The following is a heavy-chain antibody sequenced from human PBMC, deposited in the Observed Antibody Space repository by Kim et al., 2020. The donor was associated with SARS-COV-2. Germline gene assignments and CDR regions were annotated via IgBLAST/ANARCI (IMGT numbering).Heavy chain of an antibody. D-gene: IGHD3-10*01. Sequence: SETLSLTCTVSGGSISSSSYYWGWIRQPPGKGLEWIGSIYYSGSTYYNPSLKSRVTISVDTSKNQFSLKLSSVTAADTAVYYCARHRMVRGVPDYWGQGTLVTVSS. CDR2: IYYSGST. V-gene: IGHV4-39*01. CDR3: ARHRMVRGVPDY. CDR1: GGSISSSSYY. J-gene: IGHJ4*02.